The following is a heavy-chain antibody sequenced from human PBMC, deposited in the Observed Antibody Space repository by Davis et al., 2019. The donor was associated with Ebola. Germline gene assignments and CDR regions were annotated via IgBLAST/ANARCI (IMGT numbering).Heavy chain of an antibody. CDR3: VKDRNGTPVGMDV. CDR1: GFTFDDSA. V-gene: IGHV3-9*01. J-gene: IGHJ6*01. Sequence: SLKISCAASGFTFDDSAMHLVRPAPGKGLEWVSGISWNSTAIGYADSVKGRFTISRDNANNSLYLQMNSLRAEDTALYYCVKDRNGTPVGMDVWGQGTTVTGYS. D-gene: IGHD2-8*01. CDR2: ISWNSTAI.